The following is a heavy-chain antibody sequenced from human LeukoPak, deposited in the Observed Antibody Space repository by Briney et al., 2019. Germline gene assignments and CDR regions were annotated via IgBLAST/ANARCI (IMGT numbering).Heavy chain of an antibody. CDR3: YGSGSFYYYYGMDV. CDR2: INHSGST. J-gene: IGHJ6*04. CDR1: GGSFSGYY. Sequence: PSETLSLTCAVYGGSFSGYYWSWLRQPPGKGLEWIGGINHSGSTNYNPSLKSRVTISVDTSKNQFSLKLSSVTAADTAVYYCYGSGSFYYYYGMDVWGKGTTVTVSS. V-gene: IGHV4-34*01. D-gene: IGHD3-10*01.